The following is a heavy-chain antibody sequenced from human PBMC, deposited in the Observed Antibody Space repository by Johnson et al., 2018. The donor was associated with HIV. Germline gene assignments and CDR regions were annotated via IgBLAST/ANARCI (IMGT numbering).Heavy chain of an antibody. CDR1: GFTFDDYA. V-gene: IGHV3-9*01. D-gene: IGHD6-19*01. CDR2: ISWNSDNI. Sequence: LVESGGGLVQPGRSLRLSCAASGFTFDDYAMHWVRQPPGKGLEWVSGISWNSDNIAYADSVKGRFTIARDNAKHSLHLQMNSLRTEDTAIYYCAKDRVRYSSDVDALDMWGQGTMVTVSP. CDR3: AKDRVRYSSDVDALDM. J-gene: IGHJ3*02.